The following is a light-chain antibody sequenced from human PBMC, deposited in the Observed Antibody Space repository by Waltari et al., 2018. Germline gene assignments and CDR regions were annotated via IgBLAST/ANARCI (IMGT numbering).Light chain of an antibody. J-gene: IGLJ3*02. CDR3: CSFAGSYCWV. CDR1: SSDVGGYNY. V-gene: IGLV2-11*01. Sequence: QSALTQPRSVSGSPGQSVTISCTGASSDVGGYNYVSWYQQHPGKAPKLMIYDVSERPSGVPDRFSGSKSGNTASLTISGLQAEDEADYYCCSFAGSYCWVFGGGTKVTVL. CDR2: DVS.